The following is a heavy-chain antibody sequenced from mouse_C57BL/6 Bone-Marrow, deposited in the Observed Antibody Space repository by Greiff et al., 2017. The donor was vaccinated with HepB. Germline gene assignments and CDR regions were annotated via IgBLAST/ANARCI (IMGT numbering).Heavy chain of an antibody. Sequence: QVQLQQSGPELVKPGASVKISCKASGYAFSSSWMNWVKQRPGKGLEWIGRIYPGDGDTNYNEKFKGKATLTADKSSSTAYMQLSSLTSEDSAVYFCARLWLRRYFDYWGQGTTLTVSS. J-gene: IGHJ2*01. V-gene: IGHV1-82*01. D-gene: IGHD2-2*01. CDR1: GYAFSSSW. CDR3: ARLWLRRYFDY. CDR2: IYPGDGDT.